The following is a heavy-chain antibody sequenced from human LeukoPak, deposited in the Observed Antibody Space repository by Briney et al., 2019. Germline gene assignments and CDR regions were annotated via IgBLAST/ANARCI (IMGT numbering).Heavy chain of an antibody. Sequence: ASVKVSCEASGYTFTSYGISWVRQAPGQGLEWMGWISAYNGNTNYAQKLQGRVTMATDTSTSTAYMELRSLRSDDTAVYYCALVTPGNWFDPWGQGTLVTVSS. CDR2: ISAYNGNT. CDR1: GYTFTSYG. CDR3: ALVTPGNWFDP. D-gene: IGHD1-14*01. J-gene: IGHJ5*02. V-gene: IGHV1-18*01.